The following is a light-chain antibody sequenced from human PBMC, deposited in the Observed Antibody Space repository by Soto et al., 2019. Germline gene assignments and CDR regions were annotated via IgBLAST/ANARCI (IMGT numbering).Light chain of an antibody. Sequence: DIQMTQSPSTLSASVGGRVTITCRASQSITSWLAWYQQKPGKAPKLLIYDASSLESGVPSRFSGSGSGTEFTLTISSLQPDDFATYYCQQYNIYSWTFGQGTKVDIK. CDR3: QQYNIYSWT. CDR1: QSITSW. CDR2: DAS. J-gene: IGKJ1*01. V-gene: IGKV1-5*01.